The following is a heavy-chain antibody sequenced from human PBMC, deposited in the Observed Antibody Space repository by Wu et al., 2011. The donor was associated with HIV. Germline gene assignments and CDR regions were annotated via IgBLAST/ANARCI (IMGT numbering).Heavy chain of an antibody. J-gene: IGHJ3*01. Sequence: QVQLVQSGAEVKKPGSSVKVSCKASGGTFSSYAISWVRQAPGQGLEWMGWISPFNGDTRYAQTFRGRVIMTTDISTTSAYLEVKSLRSDDTAVYYCARLGYSSDRDDAFDVWAKGQWSSSLQ. CDR1: GGTFSSYA. CDR2: ISPFNGDT. V-gene: IGHV1-18*01. D-gene: IGHD6-19*01. CDR3: ARLGYSSDRDDAFDV.